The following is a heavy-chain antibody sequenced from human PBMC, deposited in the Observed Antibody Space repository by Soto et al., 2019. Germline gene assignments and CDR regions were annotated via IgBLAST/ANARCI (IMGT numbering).Heavy chain of an antibody. CDR3: ARDLGYCSGGSCYHDAFDS. CDR1: GGTFSSYA. J-gene: IGHJ3*02. CDR2: IIPIFGTA. V-gene: IGHV1-69*12. Sequence: QVQLVQSGAEVKKPGSSVKVSCKASGGTFSSYAISWVRQAPGQGLEWMGGIIPIFGTANYAQKFQGRVTITADESTSTDNMELSSLRSEDTAVYYCARDLGYCSGGSCYHDAFDSLGQGTMVTVSS. D-gene: IGHD2-15*01.